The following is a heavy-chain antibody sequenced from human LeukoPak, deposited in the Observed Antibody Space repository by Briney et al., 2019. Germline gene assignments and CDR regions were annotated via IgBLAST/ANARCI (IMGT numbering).Heavy chain of an antibody. Sequence: SETLSLACAVYGGSFSGYYWSWIRQPPGKGLEWIGEINHSGSTNYNPSLKSRVTISVDTSKNQFSLKLSSVTAADTAVYYCARYCYDSSGYYYDRYFDYWGQGTLVTVSS. CDR3: ARYCYDSSGYYYDRYFDY. J-gene: IGHJ4*02. CDR2: INHSGST. V-gene: IGHV4-34*01. D-gene: IGHD3-22*01. CDR1: GGSFSGYY.